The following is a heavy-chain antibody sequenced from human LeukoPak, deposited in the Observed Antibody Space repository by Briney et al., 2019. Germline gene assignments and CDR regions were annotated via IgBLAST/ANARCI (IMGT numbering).Heavy chain of an antibody. J-gene: IGHJ4*02. V-gene: IGHV3-23*01. CDR1: GFTFSSYA. Sequence: GGSLRLSRAASGFTFSSYAMSWVRQAPGKGLEWVSAISGSGGSTYYADSVKGRFTISRDNSKNTLYLQMNSLRAEDTAVYYCAKATPTYYDILTGYFDYWGQGTLVTVSS. D-gene: IGHD3-9*01. CDR3: AKATPTYYDILTGYFDY. CDR2: ISGSGGST.